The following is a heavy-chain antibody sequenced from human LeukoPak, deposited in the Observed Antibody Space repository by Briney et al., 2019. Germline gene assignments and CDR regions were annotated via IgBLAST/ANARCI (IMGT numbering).Heavy chain of an antibody. CDR2: ISGSGGGT. V-gene: IGHV3-23*01. D-gene: IGHD2-8*01. Sequence: GGSLRLSCAASGFTFSSYAMSWVRQAPGKGLEWVSSISGSGGGTYYADSVKGRFTISRDNSKNTLYLQMNSLRAEDTAVHYCAKLKYEYYYYGMDVWGQGTTVTVSS. CDR1: GFTFSSYA. J-gene: IGHJ6*02. CDR3: AKLKYEYYYYGMDV.